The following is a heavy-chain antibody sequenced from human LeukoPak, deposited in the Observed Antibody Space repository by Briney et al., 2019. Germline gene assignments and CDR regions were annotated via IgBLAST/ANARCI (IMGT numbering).Heavy chain of an antibody. CDR1: GDSISRYY. D-gene: IGHD3-10*01. Sequence: SETLSLTCTVSGDSISRYYWSWIRQPPGKGLEWIGYIYYSGSTKYNPSLKTRVTISVDTSRNQFSLKLSYVTAADTAIYYFARDNGPFYGSGSWDXFXXWGQXSLVT. J-gene: IGHJ5*02. V-gene: IGHV4-59*01. CDR2: IYYSGST. CDR3: ARDNGPFYGSGSWDXFXX.